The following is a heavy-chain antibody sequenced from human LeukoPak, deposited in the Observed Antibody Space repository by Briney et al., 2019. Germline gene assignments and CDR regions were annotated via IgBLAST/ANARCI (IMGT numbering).Heavy chain of an antibody. Sequence: GGSLRLSCEASGFSLSSYAFHWVRQAPGKGLEWVSFVSFDGRNKNYADSVRGRFTISRDNSKNTLYLQMNSVTYEDTAVYFCVRIVGHTTADFWGQGTIVTVSS. CDR3: VRIVGHTTADF. D-gene: IGHD1-26*01. CDR2: VSFDGRNK. V-gene: IGHV3-30-3*01. CDR1: GFSLSSYA. J-gene: IGHJ4*02.